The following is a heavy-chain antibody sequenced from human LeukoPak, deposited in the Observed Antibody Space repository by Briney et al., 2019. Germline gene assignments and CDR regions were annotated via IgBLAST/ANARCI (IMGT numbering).Heavy chain of an antibody. V-gene: IGHV4-4*02. J-gene: IGHJ4*02. CDR2: IHHSGST. CDR1: GGSISSRNW. D-gene: IGHD3-10*01. CDR3: ARGALLWFGAKMEYYFDY. Sequence: SGTLSLTCAVSGGSISSRNWWSWVRQPPGKGLEWIAEIHHSGSTNYNPSLKSRVTISVDKSKNQFSLKLSSVTAADTAAYYCARGALLWFGAKMEYYFDYWGQGTPLTVSS.